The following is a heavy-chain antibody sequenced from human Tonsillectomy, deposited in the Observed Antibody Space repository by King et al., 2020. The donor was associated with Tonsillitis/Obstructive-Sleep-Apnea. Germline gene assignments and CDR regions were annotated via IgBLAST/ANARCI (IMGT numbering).Heavy chain of an antibody. CDR3: ARTSRVRGVGRWFDP. D-gene: IGHD3-10*01. CDR1: GYSFTSYW. Sequence: QLVQSGAEVKKPGESLKISCKGSGYSFTSYWIGWVRQMPGKGLEWMGIIYPVDSDTRYSPSFQGQVTISADKSISTAYLQWSSLKASDTAMYYCARTSRVRGVGRWFDPWGQGTLVTVSS. J-gene: IGHJ5*02. V-gene: IGHV5-51*01. CDR2: IYPVDSDT.